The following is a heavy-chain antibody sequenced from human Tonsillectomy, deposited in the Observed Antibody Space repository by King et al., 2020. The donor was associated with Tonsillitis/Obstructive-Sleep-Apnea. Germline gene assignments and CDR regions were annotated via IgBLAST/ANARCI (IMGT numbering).Heavy chain of an antibody. J-gene: IGHJ4*02. CDR1: GFTFSNYA. CDR3: AKDRSSVPAASNY. D-gene: IGHD2-2*01. Sequence: VQLVESGGGLVQPGGSLRLSCAASGFTFSNYAMSWVRQAPGKGLEWVSGISGSGDTIYYADSVKGRFTISRDNSKNTLYLQINSLRADDTAVYYCAKDRSSVPAASNYWGQGNLVTVSS. V-gene: IGHV3-23*04. CDR2: ISGSGDTI.